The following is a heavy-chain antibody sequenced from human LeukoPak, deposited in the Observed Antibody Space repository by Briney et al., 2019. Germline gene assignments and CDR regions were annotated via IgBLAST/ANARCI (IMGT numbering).Heavy chain of an antibody. CDR1: GFTFSSYA. J-gene: IGHJ4*02. CDR2: ISGGGGII. D-gene: IGHD2-15*01. V-gene: IGHV3-23*01. CDR3: ATAPYCSGGSCYSGDLYFDY. Sequence: GGSLRLSCAVSGFTFSSYAVSWVRQAPGKGLECVSIISGGGGIIYYADSGQGRLTISRDNSKNTVYLQMNSLRVEDTAVYYCATAPYCSGGSCYSGDLYFDYWGQGTLVTVSS.